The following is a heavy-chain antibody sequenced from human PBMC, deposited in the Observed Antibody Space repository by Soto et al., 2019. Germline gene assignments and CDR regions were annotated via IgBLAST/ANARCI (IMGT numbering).Heavy chain of an antibody. CDR3: AKPPTRRFLEWLLFGY. V-gene: IGHV3-23*01. CDR1: GFTFSSYA. Sequence: GGSLRLSCAASGFTFSSYAMSWVRQAPGKGLEWVSAISGSGGSTYYADSVKGRFTISRDNSKNTLYLQMNSLRAEDTAVYYCAKPPTRRFLEWLLFGYWGQGTLDTVSS. J-gene: IGHJ4*02. D-gene: IGHD3-3*01. CDR2: ISGSGGST.